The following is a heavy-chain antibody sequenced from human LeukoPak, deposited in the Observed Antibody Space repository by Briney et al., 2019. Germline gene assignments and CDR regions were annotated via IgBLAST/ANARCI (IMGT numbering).Heavy chain of an antibody. Sequence: SETLPLTCTVSRGSISSYYWSWIRQPPGKGLEWIGYIYYSGSTNYNPSLKSRVTISLDTSKNQFSLKLSSVTAADTAVYYCARQGSGYYYYFDFWGQGTLVTVSS. V-gene: IGHV4-59*08. CDR2: IYYSGST. CDR1: RGSISSYY. CDR3: ARQGSGYYYYFDF. J-gene: IGHJ4*02. D-gene: IGHD3-22*01.